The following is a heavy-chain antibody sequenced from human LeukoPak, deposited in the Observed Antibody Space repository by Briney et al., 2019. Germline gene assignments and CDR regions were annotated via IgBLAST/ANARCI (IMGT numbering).Heavy chain of an antibody. CDR3: ARHDPITMIVVVAGALGYFDY. J-gene: IGHJ4*02. Sequence: ASVKVSCKASGYTFTGYYMHWVRQAPGQGLEWMGWINPNSGGKNYAQKFQGRVTMTRDTSISTVYMELSRLRSDDTAVYYCARHDPITMIVVVAGALGYFDYWGQGTLVTVSS. V-gene: IGHV1-2*02. CDR2: INPNSGGK. D-gene: IGHD3-22*01. CDR1: GYTFTGYY.